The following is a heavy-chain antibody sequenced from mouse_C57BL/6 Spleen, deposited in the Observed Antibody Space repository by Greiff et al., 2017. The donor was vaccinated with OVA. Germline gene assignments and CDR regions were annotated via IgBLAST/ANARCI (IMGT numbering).Heavy chain of an antibody. CDR2: IYPGGGYT. D-gene: IGHD1-1*01. V-gene: IGHV1-63*01. CDR3: ARRFITTVVADWYFDV. J-gene: IGHJ1*03. Sequence: QVQLKQSGAELVRPGTSVKMSCKASGYTFTNYWIGWAKQRPGHGLEWIGDIYPGGGYTNYNEKFKGKATLTADKSSSTAYMQFSSLTSEDSAIYYCARRFITTVVADWYFDVWGTGTTVTVSS. CDR1: GYTFTNYW.